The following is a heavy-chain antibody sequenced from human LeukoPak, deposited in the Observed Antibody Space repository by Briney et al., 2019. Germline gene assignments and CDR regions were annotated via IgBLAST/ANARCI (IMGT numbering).Heavy chain of an antibody. J-gene: IGHJ4*02. CDR1: GGSISSYY. CDR2: IYYSGST. V-gene: IGHV4-59*01. CDR3: ARSRGRGYYFDY. Sequence: PSETLSLTCTVSGGSISSYYWSWIRQPPGKGLEWIGYIYYSGSTNYNPSLKSRVTISVDTSKNQFSLKLSSVTAADTAVYYCARSRGRGYYFDYWGQGTLVTVSS. D-gene: IGHD3-10*01.